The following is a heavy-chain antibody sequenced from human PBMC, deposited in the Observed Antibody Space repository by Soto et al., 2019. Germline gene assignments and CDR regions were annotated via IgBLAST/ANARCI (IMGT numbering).Heavy chain of an antibody. Sequence: SETLSLTCAVYGGSFSGYYWSWIRQPPGKGLEWIGEINHSGSTNYNPSLKSRVTISVDMSKNQFSLKLSSVTAADTAVYYCARGLVGEENNWFDPWGQGTLVTVS. V-gene: IGHV4-34*01. CDR2: INHSGST. D-gene: IGHD3-10*01. CDR3: ARGLVGEENNWFDP. J-gene: IGHJ5*02. CDR1: GGSFSGYY.